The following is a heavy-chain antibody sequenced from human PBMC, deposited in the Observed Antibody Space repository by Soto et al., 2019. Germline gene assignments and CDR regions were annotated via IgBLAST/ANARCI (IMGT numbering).Heavy chain of an antibody. CDR3: ARGRWYYYDFWSGYHKNWFDP. D-gene: IGHD3-3*01. J-gene: IGHJ5*02. Sequence: PSETLSLTCAVYGGSFSCYYWSWIRQPPGKGLEWIGEINHSGSTNYNPSLKSRVTISVDTSKNQFSLKLSSVTAADTAVYYCARGRWYYYDFWSGYHKNWFDPWGQGTLVTVSS. V-gene: IGHV4-34*01. CDR1: GGSFSCYY. CDR2: INHSGST.